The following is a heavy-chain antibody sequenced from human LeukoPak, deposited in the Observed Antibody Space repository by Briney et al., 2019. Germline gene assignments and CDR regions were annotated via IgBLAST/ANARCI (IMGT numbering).Heavy chain of an antibody. J-gene: IGHJ5*02. CDR2: VSGSGYDT. CDR1: GFTFSSYA. V-gene: IGHV3-23*01. D-gene: IGHD3-10*01. Sequence: GGSLRLSCAASGFTFSSYAMSWVRQAPGKGLEWVSAVSGSGYDTYYADSMRGRFTISRDNSKSTVYLQIDGLRVEDTAVYYCARDRDYGSGSYYYGFDPWGQGTLVTVSS. CDR3: ARDRDYGSGSYYYGFDP.